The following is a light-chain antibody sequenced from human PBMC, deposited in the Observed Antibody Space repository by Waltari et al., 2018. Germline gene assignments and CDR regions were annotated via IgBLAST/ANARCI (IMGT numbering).Light chain of an antibody. CDR2: ETS. Sequence: EVVLTQSPATLSLSPGERATLSCRPSQSVGNQLTWYQQKPGQAPTLLIYETSNRATGVPARFSGSGSGTDFTLTISSLEPEDSAVYYCQQRYSWPRTFGQGTKVEIK. CDR1: QSVGNQ. J-gene: IGKJ1*01. CDR3: QQRYSWPRT. V-gene: IGKV3-11*01.